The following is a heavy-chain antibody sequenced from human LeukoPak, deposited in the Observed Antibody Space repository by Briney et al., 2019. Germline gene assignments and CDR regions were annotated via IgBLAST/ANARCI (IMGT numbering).Heavy chain of an antibody. CDR1: GGSISSSSYY. V-gene: IGHV4-39*01. Sequence: SETLSLTCTVSGGSISSSSYYWGWIRQPPGKGLEWIGSIYYSGSTYYNPALKSRVTISVDTSKNQFSLKLSSVTAADTAVYYCARQAGYCSGGSCLEVSWFDPWGQGTLVTVSS. CDR2: IYYSGST. CDR3: ARQAGYCSGGSCLEVSWFDP. J-gene: IGHJ5*02. D-gene: IGHD2-15*01.